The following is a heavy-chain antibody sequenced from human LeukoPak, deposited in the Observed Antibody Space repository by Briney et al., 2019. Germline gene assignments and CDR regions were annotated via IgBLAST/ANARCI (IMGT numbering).Heavy chain of an antibody. Sequence: GGSLRLSCAASGFTFSTYAMHWVRQAPGKGLEWVAVISYDGSNKYYADSVKGRFTISRDNSKNTLYLQMNSLRAEDTAVYYCASVVEMATMGGFDYWGQGTLVTVSS. CDR1: GFTFSTYA. J-gene: IGHJ4*02. D-gene: IGHD5-24*01. V-gene: IGHV3-30-3*01. CDR2: ISYDGSNK. CDR3: ASVVEMATMGGFDY.